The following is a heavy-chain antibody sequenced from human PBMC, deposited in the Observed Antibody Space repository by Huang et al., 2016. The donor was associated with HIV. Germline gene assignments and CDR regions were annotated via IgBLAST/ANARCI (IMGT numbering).Heavy chain of an antibody. Sequence: EVHLVESGGVVVQPGGSLRLSCTGSGFNFRDYTMHWVRQAPGKGLEWVSLISCDGGSTQYANSVKGRFTISRDNSKNSLFLQMNSLRSGDTAVYYCAKDKWLQSSYFDYWGQGTLVTVSS. CDR3: AKDKWLQSSYFDY. J-gene: IGHJ4*02. D-gene: IGHD4-4*01. CDR1: GFNFRDYT. CDR2: ISCDGGST. V-gene: IGHV3-43*01.